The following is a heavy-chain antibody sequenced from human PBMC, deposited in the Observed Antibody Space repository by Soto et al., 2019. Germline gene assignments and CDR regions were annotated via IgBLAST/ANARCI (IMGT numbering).Heavy chain of an antibody. Sequence: QVQLVQSGVEVKKPGSSVKVSCKASGGTFSTYPISWVRQAPGQGLEWMGGINPIFGTANYAQKLQGRVTITADESTTTAYMQLSSLRSDDTAVYYCARLRASNYEAYQHWGQGTLVTVSS. J-gene: IGHJ1*01. D-gene: IGHD4-4*01. CDR1: GGTFSTYP. CDR3: ARLRASNYEAYQH. V-gene: IGHV1-69*12. CDR2: INPIFGTA.